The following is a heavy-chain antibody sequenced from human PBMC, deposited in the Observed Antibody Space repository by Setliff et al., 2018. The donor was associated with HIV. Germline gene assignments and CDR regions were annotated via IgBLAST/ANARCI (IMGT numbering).Heavy chain of an antibody. J-gene: IGHJ5*02. CDR1: GGTFNTYV. CDR2: IIPILGVA. Sequence: SVKVSCKASGGTFNTYVISWLRQAPGQGLEWMGGIIPILGVANYAQKFQGRLTITADKSTNTAYMELSSLKSDDTAVYYCARGPEEGDCSGGSCYENFDPWGQGTLVTVSS. CDR3: ARGPEEGDCSGGSCYENFDP. D-gene: IGHD2-15*01. V-gene: IGHV1-69*10.